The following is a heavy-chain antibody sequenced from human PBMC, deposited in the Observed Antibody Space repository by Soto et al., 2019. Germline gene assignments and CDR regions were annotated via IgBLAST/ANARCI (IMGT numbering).Heavy chain of an antibody. CDR2: ISGYNGDT. Sequence: ASVKVSCKASGYPFNRYSIRWVRQAPGQGLEWMGWISGYNGDTEYSKNFQGRLTMTIDTSTTTASMELRSLRSDDTAVYYCARASLTIFGAPYGMDVWGQGTSVTVSS. CDR3: ARASLTIFGAPYGMDV. V-gene: IGHV1-18*04. J-gene: IGHJ6*02. D-gene: IGHD3-3*01. CDR1: GYPFNRYS.